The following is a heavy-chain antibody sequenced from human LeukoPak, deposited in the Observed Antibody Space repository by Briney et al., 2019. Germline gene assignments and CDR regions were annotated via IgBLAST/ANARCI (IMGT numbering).Heavy chain of an antibody. J-gene: IGHJ6*03. CDR1: GYTFTSYG. CDR3: ARGRRELPRPLYYYYYMDV. V-gene: IGHV1-18*01. D-gene: IGHD1-26*01. Sequence: ASVKVSCKASGYTFTSYGISWVRQAPGQGLEWMGWISAYNGNTNYAQKLQGRVTITRNTSISTAYMELSSLRSEDTAVYYCARGRRELPRPLYYYYYMDVWGKGTTVTVSS. CDR2: ISAYNGNT.